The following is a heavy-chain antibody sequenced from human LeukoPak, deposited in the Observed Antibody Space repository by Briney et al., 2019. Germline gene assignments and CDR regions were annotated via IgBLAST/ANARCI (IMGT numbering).Heavy chain of an antibody. J-gene: IGHJ5*02. V-gene: IGHV4-39*01. CDR3: ARRPLRHDYMWSVFDP. Sequence: SETLSLTCTVSGGSISSSSYYWGWIRQPPGKGLEWIGSIYYSGSTYYNPSLKSRVTISVDTSKNQFSLKLSSVTAADTAVYYCARRPLRHDYMWSVFDPWGQGTLVTVSS. D-gene: IGHD4-11*01. CDR1: GGSISSSSYY. CDR2: IYYSGST.